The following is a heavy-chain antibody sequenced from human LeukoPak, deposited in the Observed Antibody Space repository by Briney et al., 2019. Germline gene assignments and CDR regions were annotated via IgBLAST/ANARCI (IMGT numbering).Heavy chain of an antibody. CDR1: GFSFSVYW. CDR3: AKDGAGSQSYCSSTSCYVDY. J-gene: IGHJ4*02. D-gene: IGHD2-2*01. V-gene: IGHV3-23*01. Sequence: GGSLGLSCAASGFSFSVYWMHWVRQAPGKGLEWVSAISGSGGSTYYADSVKGRFTISRDNSKNTLYLQMNSLRAEDTAVYYCAKDGAGSQSYCSSTSCYVDYWGQGTLVTVSS. CDR2: ISGSGGST.